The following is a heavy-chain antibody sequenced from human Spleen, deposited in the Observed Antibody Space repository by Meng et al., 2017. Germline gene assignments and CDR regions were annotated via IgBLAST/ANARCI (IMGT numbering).Heavy chain of an antibody. CDR3: ARGTPGRSYCDY. Sequence: QVQPVQSGSEVKKPGASVKVSCKASDYTFTGYGVSGVRQAPGQGLEWMAWLGAHDGDTSHALKFQGRVTVSADRPTATAYMELRSLRSDDTAVYYCARGTPGRSYCDYWGLGILVTVSS. D-gene: IGHD3-10*01. CDR2: LGAHDGDT. V-gene: IGHV1-18*01. J-gene: IGHJ4*02. CDR1: DYTFTGYG.